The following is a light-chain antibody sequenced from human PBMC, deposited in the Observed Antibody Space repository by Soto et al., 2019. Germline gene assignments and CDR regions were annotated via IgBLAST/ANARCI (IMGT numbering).Light chain of an antibody. CDR2: EAS. Sequence: AIQLTQSPSSLSASVGDRVTITCRASQGIRSSLAWFQQKAGNAPKVLIYEASVLETGVSSRFRGSGSGTDFTLSISSLQPEDFATYYCQQFNSYPWTFGQGTTVEVK. CDR3: QQFNSYPWT. CDR1: QGIRSS. J-gene: IGKJ1*01. V-gene: IGKV1-13*02.